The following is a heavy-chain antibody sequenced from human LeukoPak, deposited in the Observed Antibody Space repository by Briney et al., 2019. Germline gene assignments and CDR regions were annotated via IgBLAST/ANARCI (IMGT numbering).Heavy chain of an antibody. J-gene: IGHJ4*02. CDR2: ISYDGSKE. CDR3: AKDSRVITIFGTPQY. CDR1: GFTFSSYA. V-gene: IGHV3-30-3*02. Sequence: GGSLRLSCAVSGFTFSSYAMHWVRQVPGKGLEWVAVISYDGSKEYYADSVKGRFTTSRDNSKNTLYLQMSSLRAEDTAVYYCAKDSRVITIFGTPQYWGQGTLVAVSS. D-gene: IGHD3-3*01.